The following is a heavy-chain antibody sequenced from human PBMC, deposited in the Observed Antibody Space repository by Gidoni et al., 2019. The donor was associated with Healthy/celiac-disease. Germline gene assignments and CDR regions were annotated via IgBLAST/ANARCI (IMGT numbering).Heavy chain of an antibody. J-gene: IGHJ4*02. Sequence: QVQLVESVGGVVQPGRSLRLSCAASGFPFSSYGRHWVRQAPGKGLEWVAVISYDGSNKYYADSVKGRFTISRDNSKNTLYLQMNSLRAEDTAVYYCAKDLAVAETYFDYWGQGTLVTVSS. D-gene: IGHD6-19*01. V-gene: IGHV3-30*18. CDR2: ISYDGSNK. CDR1: GFPFSSYG. CDR3: AKDLAVAETYFDY.